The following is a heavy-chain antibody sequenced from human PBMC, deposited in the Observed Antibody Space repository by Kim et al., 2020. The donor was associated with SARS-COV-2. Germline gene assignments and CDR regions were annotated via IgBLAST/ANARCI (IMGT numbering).Heavy chain of an antibody. V-gene: IGHV4-59*09. Sequence: YYNGSTNHNPSLKSRVTISVDTSKNQFSLKLSSVTAADTAVYYCARGLNFWGQGSLVTVSS. CDR2: YYNGST. J-gene: IGHJ4*02. CDR3: ARGLNF.